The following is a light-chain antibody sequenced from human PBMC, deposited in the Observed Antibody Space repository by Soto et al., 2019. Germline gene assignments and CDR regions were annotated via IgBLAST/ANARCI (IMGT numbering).Light chain of an antibody. CDR3: QQRSDWPPLT. V-gene: IGKV3-11*01. Sequence: EIVLTQSPDTLSLSPGERATLSCRASQNIRTYLMWYQQKPGQSPRLLVYDAVNRAAGAPDRFSGSGSGTDFSLTIRNVEPEDSAVYGCQQRSDWPPLTFGGGTKVEIK. J-gene: IGKJ4*01. CDR2: DAV. CDR1: QNIRTY.